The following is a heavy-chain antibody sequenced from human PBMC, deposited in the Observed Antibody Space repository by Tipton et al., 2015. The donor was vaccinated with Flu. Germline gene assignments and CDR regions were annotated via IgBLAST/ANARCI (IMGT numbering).Heavy chain of an antibody. CDR2: ISSSGSTI. CDR3: ARAYGGNSECDY. D-gene: IGHD4-23*01. V-gene: IGHV3-48*03. Sequence: SLRLSCAASGFTFSSYEMNWVRQAPGKGLEWVSYISSSGSTIYYADSVKGRFTISRDNAKNSLYLQMNSLRAEDTAVYYCARAYGGNSECDYWGQGTLVTVSS. J-gene: IGHJ4*02. CDR1: GFTFSSYE.